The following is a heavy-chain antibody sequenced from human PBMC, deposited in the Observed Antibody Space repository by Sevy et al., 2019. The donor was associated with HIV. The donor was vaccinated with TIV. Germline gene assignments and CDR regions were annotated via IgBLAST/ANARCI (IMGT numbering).Heavy chain of an antibody. V-gene: IGHV3-30*04. CDR2: ISYDGSNK. CDR1: GFTFSSYA. Sequence: SLRPSCAASGFTFSSYAMHWVRQAPGKGLEWVAVISYDGSNKYYADSVKGRFTISRDNSKNTLYLQMNSLRAEDTAVYYCARDAYTAIRLYAFDIWGQGTMVTVSS. D-gene: IGHD5-18*01. J-gene: IGHJ3*02. CDR3: ARDAYTAIRLYAFDI.